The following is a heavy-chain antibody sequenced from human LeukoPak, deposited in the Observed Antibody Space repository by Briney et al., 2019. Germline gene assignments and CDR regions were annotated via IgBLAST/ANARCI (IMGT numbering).Heavy chain of an antibody. Sequence: SETRSLTCTVSSGSISSDYWSWIRQHPGEGLEWIGYIHYSGATNYSPSLSSRVAISIDTSKNQFSLNLRSVTAADTAVYYCATLRGSSSAVFDYWGQGTLVTVSS. CDR2: IHYSGAT. J-gene: IGHJ4*02. D-gene: IGHD2-2*01. CDR3: ATLRGSSSAVFDY. CDR1: SGSISSDY. V-gene: IGHV4-59*08.